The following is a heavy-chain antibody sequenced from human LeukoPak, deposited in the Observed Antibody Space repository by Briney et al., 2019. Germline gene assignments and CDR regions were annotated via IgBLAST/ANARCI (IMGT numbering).Heavy chain of an antibody. CDR2: INPNSGDT. Sequence: ASVKVSCKASGYSFTGYYMHWVRQAPGQGLEWMGWINPNSGDTNYAQKLQGRVTMTTDTSTSTAYMELRSLRSDDTAVYYCARVEWELPYHFDYWGQGTLVTVSS. D-gene: IGHD1-26*01. V-gene: IGHV1-2*02. CDR1: GYSFTGYY. CDR3: ARVEWELPYHFDY. J-gene: IGHJ4*02.